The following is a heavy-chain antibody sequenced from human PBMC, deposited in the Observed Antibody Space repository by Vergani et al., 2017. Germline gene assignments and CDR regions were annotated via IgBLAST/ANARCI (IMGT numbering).Heavy chain of an antibody. Sequence: EVQLVQSGAEVKKPGESLKISCKGSGYSFTSYWFGWVRQMPGKGLEWMGIIYPGDSDTRYSPSFQGQVTISADKSISTAYLQWSSLKASDTAMYYCARWVCGGDCPRGYFDYWGQGTLVTVSS. D-gene: IGHD2-21*02. J-gene: IGHJ4*02. CDR2: IYPGDSDT. CDR1: GYSFTSYW. CDR3: ARWVCGGDCPRGYFDY. V-gene: IGHV5-51*01.